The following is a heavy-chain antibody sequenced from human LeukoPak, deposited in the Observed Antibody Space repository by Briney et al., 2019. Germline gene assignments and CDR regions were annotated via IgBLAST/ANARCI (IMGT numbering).Heavy chain of an antibody. CDR1: GYTFTSYD. J-gene: IGHJ6*03. Sequence: GASVKVSCKASGYTFTSYDINWVRQATGQGLEWLGWMNPNSGNTGYAQKFQGRVTMTRNTSISTAYMELSSLRSEDTAVYYCARARSSLKYYYYYYMDVWGKGTTVTVSS. D-gene: IGHD6-13*01. CDR3: ARARSSLKYYYYYYMDV. V-gene: IGHV1-8*01. CDR2: MNPNSGNT.